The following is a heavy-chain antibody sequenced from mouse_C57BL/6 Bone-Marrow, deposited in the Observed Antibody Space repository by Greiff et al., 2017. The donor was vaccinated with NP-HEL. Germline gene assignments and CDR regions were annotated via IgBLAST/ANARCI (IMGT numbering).Heavy chain of an antibody. CDR2: SRNKANDYTT. V-gene: IGHV7-1*01. Sequence: EVKLVESGGGLVQSGRSLRLSCATSGFTFSDFYMEWVRQAPGKGLEWIAASRNKANDYTTEYSASVKGRFIVSRDTSQSILYLQMNALRAEDTAMYYCARDLRGYAMDYWGQGTSVTVSS. CDR3: ARDLRGYAMDY. CDR1: GFTFSDFY. J-gene: IGHJ4*01.